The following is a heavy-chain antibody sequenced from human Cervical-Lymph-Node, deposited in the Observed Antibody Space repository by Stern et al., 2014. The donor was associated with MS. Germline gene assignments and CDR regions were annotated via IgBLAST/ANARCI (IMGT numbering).Heavy chain of an antibody. D-gene: IGHD3-22*01. J-gene: IGHJ4*02. V-gene: IGHV1-46*01. CDR2: INPRGGST. CDR1: GYTFTSYY. CDR3: ARVPYYYDSSGYWTADY. Sequence: QVQLEQSGAEVKKPGASVKVSCKASGYTFTSYYMHWVRQAPGQGLEWMGIINPRGGSTSYAQKFQGRVTMTRDTSTSTVYMELSSLRSEDTAVYYCARVPYYYDSSGYWTADYWGQGTLVTVSS.